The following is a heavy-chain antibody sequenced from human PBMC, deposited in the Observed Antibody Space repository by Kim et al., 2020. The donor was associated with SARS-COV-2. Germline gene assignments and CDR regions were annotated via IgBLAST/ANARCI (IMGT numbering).Heavy chain of an antibody. J-gene: IGHJ5*02. D-gene: IGHD5-18*01. V-gene: IGHV4-34*01. CDR1: GGSFSGYY. CDR3: ARGRYSYGSSWIFDP. Sequence: SETLSLTCAVYGGSFSGYYWSWIRQPPGKGLEWIGEINHSGSTNYNPSLKSRVTISVDTSKNQFSLKLSSVTAADTAVYYCARGRYSYGSSWIFDPWGQGTLVTVSS. CDR2: INHSGST.